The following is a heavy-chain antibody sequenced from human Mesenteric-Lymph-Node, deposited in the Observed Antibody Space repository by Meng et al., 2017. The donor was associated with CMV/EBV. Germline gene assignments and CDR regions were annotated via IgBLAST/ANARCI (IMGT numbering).Heavy chain of an antibody. CDR1: GYTFNGYG. CDR3: ARPSSGTLFAPFDY. D-gene: IGHD3-10*01. Sequence: KGSGYTFNGYGISWVRQAPGQGLEWVGWISAYNGNTNYAQKLQGRVTMTTDTSTNTAYMELRSLRSDDTAMYYCARPSSGTLFAPFDYWGQGTLVTVSS. J-gene: IGHJ4*02. CDR2: ISAYNGNT. V-gene: IGHV1-18*04.